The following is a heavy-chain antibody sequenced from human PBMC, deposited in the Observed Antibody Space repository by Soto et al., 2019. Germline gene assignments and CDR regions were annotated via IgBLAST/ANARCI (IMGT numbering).Heavy chain of an antibody. CDR2: ISAYNGNT. Sequence: GASVKVSCKASGYTFTSYGISWVRQAPGQGLEWMGWISAYNGNTNYAQKLQGRVTMTTDTSTSTAYMELWSLRSDDTAVYYCARSTSVELELRAPHYYYGMDVWGQGTTVTVSS. D-gene: IGHD1-7*01. CDR1: GYTFTSYG. V-gene: IGHV1-18*01. CDR3: ARSTSVELELRAPHYYYGMDV. J-gene: IGHJ6*02.